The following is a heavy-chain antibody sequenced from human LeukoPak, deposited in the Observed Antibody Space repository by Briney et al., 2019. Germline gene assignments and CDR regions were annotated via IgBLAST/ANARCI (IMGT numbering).Heavy chain of an antibody. CDR3: ARVSYCSSTSCEDWYFDL. CDR2: IGTAGDP. Sequence: GRSLRLSCAASGFTFSSYDMHWVRQATGKGLEWVSAIGTAGDPYYPGSVKGRFTISRENAKNSLYLQMNSLRAGDTAVYYCARVSYCSSTSCEDWYFDLWGRGTLVTVSS. J-gene: IGHJ2*01. V-gene: IGHV3-13*05. D-gene: IGHD2-2*01. CDR1: GFTFSSYD.